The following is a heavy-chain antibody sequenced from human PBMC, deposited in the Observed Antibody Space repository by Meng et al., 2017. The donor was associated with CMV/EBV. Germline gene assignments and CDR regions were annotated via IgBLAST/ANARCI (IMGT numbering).Heavy chain of an antibody. D-gene: IGHD1-26*01. CDR1: GFTFSDQY. J-gene: IGHJ4*02. CDR2: TRNKANRYTK. CDR3: AREVGAFDY. V-gene: IGHV3-72*01. Sequence: LSCVASGFTFSDQYMDWVRQDPGKGREWVGRTRNKANRYTKEYAASVKGRFTVSRDELENSLYLQMNSLKTEDTAVYDCAREVGAFDYWGQGILVTVSS.